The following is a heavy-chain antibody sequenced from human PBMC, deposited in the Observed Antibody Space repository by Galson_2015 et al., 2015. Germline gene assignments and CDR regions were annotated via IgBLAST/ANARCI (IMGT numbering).Heavy chain of an antibody. Sequence: ETLSLTCTVSGGSISSYYWSWIRQPPGKGLEWIGYVYYSGSTNYNPSLKSRVTISVDTSKNQFSLKLSSVTAADTAVYYCARQGGRLGSRNWFDPWGQGTLVTVSS. D-gene: IGHD7-27*01. CDR1: GGSISSYY. V-gene: IGHV4-59*08. CDR2: VYYSGST. CDR3: ARQGGRLGSRNWFDP. J-gene: IGHJ5*02.